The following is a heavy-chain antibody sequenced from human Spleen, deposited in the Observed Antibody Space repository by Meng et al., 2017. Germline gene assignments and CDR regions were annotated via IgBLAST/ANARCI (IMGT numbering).Heavy chain of an antibody. D-gene: IGHD2-2*01. J-gene: IGHJ5*02. CDR1: GGSISSSNW. V-gene: IGHV4-4*02. CDR3: ARDPKPFCSSSSCYHWFDP. Sequence: QVQLQESGPGLVKPSQTLSLTCAVSGGSISSSNWWSWVRQPPGKGLEWIGEIYHSGSTNYNPSLKSRVTISVDKSKNQFSLKLSSVTAADTAVYYCARDPKPFCSSSSCYHWFDPWGQGTLVTVSS. CDR2: IYHSGST.